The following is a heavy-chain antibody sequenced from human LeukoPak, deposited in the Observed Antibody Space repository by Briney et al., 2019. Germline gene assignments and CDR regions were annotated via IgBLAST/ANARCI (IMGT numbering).Heavy chain of an antibody. CDR3: ARVGGYCSSTSCPNWFDP. J-gene: IGHJ5*02. CDR2: INPNSGGT. V-gene: IGHV1-2*02. D-gene: IGHD2-2*01. Sequence: GASVKVSCKASGYTFTGYYMHWVRQAPGQGLEWMGWINPNSGGTNYAQKFQGRVTMTRDTSISTAYMELSRLRSDDTAVYYCARVGGYCSSTSCPNWFDPWGQGTLSPSPQ. CDR1: GYTFTGYY.